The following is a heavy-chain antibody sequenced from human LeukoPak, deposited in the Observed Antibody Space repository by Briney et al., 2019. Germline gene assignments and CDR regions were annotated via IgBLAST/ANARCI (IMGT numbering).Heavy chain of an antibody. CDR3: TSYDFWSGLYYYYYMDV. CDR2: IRSKAYGGTT. V-gene: IGHV3-49*04. CDR1: GFTFGDYA. Sequence: PGRSLRLSCTASGFTFGDYAMSWVRQAPGKGLEWVGFIRSKAYGGTTEYAASVKGRFTISRDDSKSIAYLQMNSLKTEDTAVYYCTSYDFWSGLYYYYYMDVWGKGTTVTVSS. D-gene: IGHD3-3*01. J-gene: IGHJ6*03.